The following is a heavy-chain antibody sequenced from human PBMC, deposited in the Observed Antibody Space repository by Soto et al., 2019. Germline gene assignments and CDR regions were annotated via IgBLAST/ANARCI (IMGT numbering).Heavy chain of an antibody. CDR1: GLTFGAYT. CDR2: IRSTVYGAPT. D-gene: IGHD6-19*01. J-gene: IGHJ6*02. CDR3: TRVREWLIRIRSRYHGLDV. Sequence: SLRLSCTGSGLTFGAYTMAWVRQTPGKGLEWVGSIRSTVYGAPTEYAASVKDRFIISRDDSKSVAYLQMNSLRIEDTAVYFCTRVREWLIRIRSRYHGLDVWGQGTTVTVSS. V-gene: IGHV3-49*04.